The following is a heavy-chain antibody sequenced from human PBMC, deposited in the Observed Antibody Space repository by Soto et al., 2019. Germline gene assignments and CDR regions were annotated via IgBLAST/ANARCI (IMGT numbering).Heavy chain of an antibody. CDR1: GGTFSSYA. V-gene: IGHV1-69*12. D-gene: IGHD3-22*01. CDR3: ARATAYYYDSSGYRENYFDY. Sequence: QVQLVQSGAEVKKPGSSVKVSCKASGGTFSSYAISWVRQAPGQGLEWMGGIIPIFGTANYAQKFQGRVTITADESTSTAYMERSSLRSEDTAVYYCARATAYYYDSSGYRENYFDYWGQGTLVTVSS. J-gene: IGHJ4*02. CDR2: IIPIFGTA.